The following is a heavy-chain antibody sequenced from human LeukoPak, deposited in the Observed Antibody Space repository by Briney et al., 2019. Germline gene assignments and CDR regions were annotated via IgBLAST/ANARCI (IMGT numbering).Heavy chain of an antibody. CDR3: ARDRIVGATPYMDV. D-gene: IGHD1-26*01. J-gene: IGHJ6*03. CDR2: INPNSGGT. CDR1: GYTFTGYY. V-gene: IGHV1-2*02. Sequence: GASVKVSCKASGYTFTGYYMHWVRQAPGQGLEWMGWINPNSGGTNYAQKFQGRVTMTRDTSISTAYMELSRLRSDDTAVYYCARDRIVGATPYMDVWGKGTTVTVSS.